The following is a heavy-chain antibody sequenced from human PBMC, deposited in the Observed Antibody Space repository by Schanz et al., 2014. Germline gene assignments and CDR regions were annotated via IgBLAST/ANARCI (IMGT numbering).Heavy chain of an antibody. CDR2: INTGVNT. D-gene: IGHD5-12*01. CDR3: ARKVVATIGGYYDN. Sequence: DVQLVESGGGLVQPGKSLRLSCAASGFTFDEFAMHWVRQSPGKGLEWVSAINTGVNTYYADSVRGRFTISRDNSRNTLYLQMNSLRAEDTAVYYCARKVVATIGGYYDNWGQGTLVIVSS. J-gene: IGHJ4*02. V-gene: IGHV3-23*04. CDR1: GFTFDEFA.